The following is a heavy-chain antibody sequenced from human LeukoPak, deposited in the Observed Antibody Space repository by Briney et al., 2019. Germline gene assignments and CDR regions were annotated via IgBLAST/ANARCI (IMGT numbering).Heavy chain of an antibody. CDR3: AREITL. CDR1: GGSISSYY. CDR2: IYYSGST. Sequence: SETLSLTCTVSGGSISSYYWSWIRQPPGKGLEWIGYIYYSGSTNYNPSLKSRVTISVDTSKNQFSLKLSSVTAADTAVYYCAREITLWGRGTLVTVSS. V-gene: IGHV4-59*12. J-gene: IGHJ2*01.